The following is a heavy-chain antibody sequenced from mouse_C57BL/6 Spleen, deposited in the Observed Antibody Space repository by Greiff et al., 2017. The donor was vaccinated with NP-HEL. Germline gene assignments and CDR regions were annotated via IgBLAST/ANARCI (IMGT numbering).Heavy chain of an antibody. Sequence: EVKVVESGGGLVQPGGSLSLSCAASGFTFTDYYMSWVRQPPGKALEWLGFIRNKANGYTTEYSASVKGRFTISRDNSQSILYLQMNALRAEDSATYYCARYIPKTGYFDDWGQGTTLTVSS. CDR1: GFTFTDYY. V-gene: IGHV7-3*01. D-gene: IGHD4-1*01. CDR3: ARYIPKTGYFDD. J-gene: IGHJ2*01. CDR2: IRNKANGYTT.